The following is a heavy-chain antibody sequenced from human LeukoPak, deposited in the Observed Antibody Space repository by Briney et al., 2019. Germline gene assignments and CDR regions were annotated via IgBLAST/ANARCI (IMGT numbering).Heavy chain of an antibody. D-gene: IGHD3-22*01. Sequence: ASVKVSCKASGGTFSSYAISWVRQAPGQGLEWMGWISAYNGNTNYAQKLQGRVTMTTDTSTSTAYMELRSLRSDDTAVYYCARDNYYDSSGYSKYWGQGTLVTVSS. V-gene: IGHV1-18*01. CDR1: GGTFSSYA. J-gene: IGHJ4*02. CDR2: ISAYNGNT. CDR3: ARDNYYDSSGYSKY.